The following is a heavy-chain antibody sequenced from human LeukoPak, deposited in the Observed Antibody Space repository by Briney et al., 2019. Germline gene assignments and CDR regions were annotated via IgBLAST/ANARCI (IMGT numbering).Heavy chain of an antibody. CDR1: GGSISSYY. Sequence: SETLSLTCTVSGGSISSYYWGWIRQPPGKGLEWIGYIYYSGSTNYNPSLKSRVTISVDTSKNQFSLKLSSVTAADTAVYYCARDHLTSSGQQSDAFDIWGQGTMVTVSS. CDR2: IYYSGST. J-gene: IGHJ3*02. D-gene: IGHD3-22*01. V-gene: IGHV4-59*01. CDR3: ARDHLTSSGQQSDAFDI.